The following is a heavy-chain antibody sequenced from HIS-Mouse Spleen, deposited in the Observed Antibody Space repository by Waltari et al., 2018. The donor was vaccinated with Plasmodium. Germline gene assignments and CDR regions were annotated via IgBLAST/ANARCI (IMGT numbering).Heavy chain of an antibody. CDR3: ARGPGYSSGWYYFDY. V-gene: IGHV4-34*01. D-gene: IGHD6-19*01. CDR1: GGSFSGYY. Sequence: QVQLQQWGAGLLKPSETLSLTCAVYGGSFSGYYWSWIRQPPGKGREWIGEINHSGSHNYNPSLKSRVTIAVDTSKNQFSLKLSSVTAADTAVYYCARGPGYSSGWYYFDYWGQGTLVTVSS. J-gene: IGHJ4*02. CDR2: INHSGSH.